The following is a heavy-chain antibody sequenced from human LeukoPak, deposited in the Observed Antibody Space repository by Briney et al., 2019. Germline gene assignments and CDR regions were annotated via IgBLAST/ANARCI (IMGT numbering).Heavy chain of an antibody. J-gene: IGHJ4*02. Sequence: GGSLRLSCAASGFTFSSYWMSWVRQAPGKGLEWVANIKQDGSEKYYVDSVKGRFTISRDNAKNSLYLQMSSLRAEDTAVYYCARGYYDSSGYYMFDYWGQGTLVTVSS. CDR2: IKQDGSEK. CDR3: ARGYYDSSGYYMFDY. CDR1: GFTFSSYW. V-gene: IGHV3-7*01. D-gene: IGHD3-22*01.